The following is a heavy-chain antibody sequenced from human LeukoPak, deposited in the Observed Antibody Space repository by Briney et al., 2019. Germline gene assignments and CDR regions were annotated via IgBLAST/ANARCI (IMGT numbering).Heavy chain of an antibody. CDR1: GFTFSSYS. CDR3: ARDSRRGDY. D-gene: IGHD3-10*01. V-gene: IGHV3-21*01. Sequence: KSGGSLRLSCAASGFTFSSYSMNRLRKAPGKRLEWVSSISSSSSYIYYADSVKGRFTISRDNAKNSLYLQMNSLRAEDTAVYYCARDSRRGDYWGQGTLVTVSS. CDR2: ISSSSSYI. J-gene: IGHJ4*02.